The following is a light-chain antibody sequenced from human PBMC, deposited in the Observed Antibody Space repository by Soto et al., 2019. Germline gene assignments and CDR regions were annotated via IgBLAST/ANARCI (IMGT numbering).Light chain of an antibody. CDR2: GNG. CDR3: QSYDNNLSGWV. CDR1: NSNIGAGYD. J-gene: IGLJ3*02. V-gene: IGLV1-40*01. Sequence: QSVLTQPPSVSGAPGQRVTISCTGSNSNIGAGYDVHWYQQIPGTAPKLLIYGNGNRPSGVPDRFSGSKSGASASLAISGLQAEDETDYYCQSYDNNLSGWVFGGGTKLTVL.